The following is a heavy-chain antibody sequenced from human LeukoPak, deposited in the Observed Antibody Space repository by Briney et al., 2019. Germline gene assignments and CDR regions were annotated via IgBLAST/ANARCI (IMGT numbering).Heavy chain of an antibody. CDR2: IYYSGST. CDR1: GGSISSGGYS. J-gene: IGHJ3*02. V-gene: IGHV4-30-2*03. D-gene: IGHD6-19*01. CDR3: ARHKYSSGWPPEGAFDI. Sequence: SQTLSLTCAVSGGSISSGGYSWSWIRQPPGKGLEWIGYIYYSGSTYYNPSLKSRVTISVDTSKNQFSLKLSSVTAADTAVYYCARHKYSSGWPPEGAFDIWGQGTMVTVSS.